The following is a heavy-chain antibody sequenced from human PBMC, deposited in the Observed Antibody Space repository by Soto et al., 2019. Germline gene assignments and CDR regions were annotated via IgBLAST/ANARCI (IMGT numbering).Heavy chain of an antibody. CDR3: ARVAGHYYDSSGYAS. J-gene: IGHJ5*02. D-gene: IGHD3-22*01. V-gene: IGHV1-69*12. CDR2: IIPLFGTT. Sequence: QVQLVQSGAEVRKPGSSVKVSCKASGGTLSSYAISWVRQAPGQGLEWMGAIIPLFGTTNYAQKFKGRVTITADESTSTAYMDVSSLRTEDTAVYYCARVAGHYYDSSGYASWGQGTLVTVSS. CDR1: GGTLSSYA.